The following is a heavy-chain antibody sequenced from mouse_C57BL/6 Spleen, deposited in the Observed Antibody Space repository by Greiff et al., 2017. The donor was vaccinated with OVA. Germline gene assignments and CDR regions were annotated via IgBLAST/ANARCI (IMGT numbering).Heavy chain of an antibody. CDR2: IYPGDGDT. CDR3: ARGGGTAQATYAMDY. Sequence: VQLQQSGAELVKPGASVKISCKASGYAFSSYWMNWVKQRPGKGLEWIGQIYPGDGDTNYNGKFKGKATLTADKSSSTAYMQLSSLTSEDSAVYVCARGGGTAQATYAMDYWGQGTSVTVSS. D-gene: IGHD3-1*01. J-gene: IGHJ4*01. V-gene: IGHV1-80*01. CDR1: GYAFSSYW.